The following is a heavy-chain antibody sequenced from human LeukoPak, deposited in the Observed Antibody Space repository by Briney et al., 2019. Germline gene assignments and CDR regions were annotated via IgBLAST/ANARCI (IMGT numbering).Heavy chain of an antibody. D-gene: IGHD3-22*01. CDR1: GFTFSSYA. CDR2: ISGSGGST. V-gene: IGHV3-23*01. Sequence: GSLRLSCAASGFTFSSYAMSWVRQAPGKGLEWVSAISGSGGSTYYADSVKGRFTISRDNSKNTLYLQMNSLKTEDTAVYYCTTDIFPYYYDSSGYFLHWGQGTLVTVSS. CDR3: TTDIFPYYYDSSGYFLH. J-gene: IGHJ4*02.